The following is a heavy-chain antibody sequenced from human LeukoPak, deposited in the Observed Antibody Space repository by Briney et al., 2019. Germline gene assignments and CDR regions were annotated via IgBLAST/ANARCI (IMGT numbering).Heavy chain of an antibody. D-gene: IGHD4-17*01. CDR3: ARGDSDYGDYVKYFDY. J-gene: IGHJ4*02. CDR1: GGSISSYY. V-gene: IGHV4-59*01. CDR2: IYYSGST. Sequence: SETLSLTCTVSGGSISSYYWSWIRQPPGKGLEWIGYIYYSGSTNYNPSLKSRVTILVDTSKNQFSLKLSSVTAADTAVYYCARGDSDYGDYVKYFDYWGQGTLVTVSS.